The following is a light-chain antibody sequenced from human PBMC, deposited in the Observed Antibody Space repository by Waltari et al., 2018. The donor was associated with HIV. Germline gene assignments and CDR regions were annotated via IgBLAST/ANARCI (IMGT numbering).Light chain of an antibody. J-gene: IGKJ1*01. Sequence: DIQMTQSTSTLSASVGDRVPITCRASQSISSWLAWYQQKPGKAPNLLIYKASSLESGVPSRFSGSGSGTEFTLTISSLQPDDFATYYCQHYNSYPWTFGQGTKVEIK. CDR1: QSISSW. V-gene: IGKV1-5*03. CDR2: KAS. CDR3: QHYNSYPWT.